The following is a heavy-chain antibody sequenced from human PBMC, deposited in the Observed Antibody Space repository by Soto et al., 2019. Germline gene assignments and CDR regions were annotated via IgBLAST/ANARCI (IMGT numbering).Heavy chain of an antibody. V-gene: IGHV1-69*06. CDR2: IIPIFGTA. Sequence: QVQLVQSGAEVKKPGSSVKVSCKASGGTFSSYAISWVRQAPGQGLEWMGGIIPIFGTANYAQKFQGRVTITADKTTSTAYRELSSLRSEDTAVYYCARAARVLRFLEGYFDYWGQGTLVTVSS. CDR3: ARAARVLRFLEGYFDY. CDR1: GGTFSSYA. D-gene: IGHD3-3*01. J-gene: IGHJ4*02.